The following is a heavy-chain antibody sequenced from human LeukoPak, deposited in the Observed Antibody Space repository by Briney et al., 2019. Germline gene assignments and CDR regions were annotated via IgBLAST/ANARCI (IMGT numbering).Heavy chain of an antibody. V-gene: IGHV4-59*08. CDR3: ARHGSVSSGALV. CDR2: IFYSGST. D-gene: IGHD3-22*01. CDR1: GGSISSYY. Sequence: SETLSLTCTVSGGSISSYYWSWIRQPPGKGLEWIGYIFYSGSTNYNPSLKSRVTISVDTSKNQFSLKLSSVTAADTAEYYCARHGSVSSGALVWGQGTLVTVSS. J-gene: IGHJ4*02.